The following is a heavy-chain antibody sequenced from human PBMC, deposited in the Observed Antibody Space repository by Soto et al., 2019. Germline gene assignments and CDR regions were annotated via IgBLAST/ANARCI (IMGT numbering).Heavy chain of an antibody. CDR1: GYTFISYA. CDR3: GKGPGCNYGYS. CDR2: INAGNGNT. J-gene: IGHJ4*02. V-gene: IGHV1-3*01. Sequence: ASVKVSCKASGYTFISYAMNWVRQAPGQRLEWMGWINAGNGNTKYSQKFQGRVTITRDTSASTGYMELSSLRSEDTAVYYCGKGPGCNYGYSWAQGTLVPVSS. D-gene: IGHD5-18*01.